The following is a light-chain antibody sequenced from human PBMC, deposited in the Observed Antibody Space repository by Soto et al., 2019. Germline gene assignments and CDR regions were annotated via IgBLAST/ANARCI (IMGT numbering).Light chain of an antibody. CDR2: DVS. Sequence: QSVLTQPASVSGSPGQSITISCTGTSSDVGGYNYVSWYQQHPGKDPKLMIYDVSNRPSGDSNRFSGSKSGNTASLTISGLQAEDEADYYCSSYTSSSTLVFGGGTKVTVL. CDR3: SSYTSSSTLV. V-gene: IGLV2-14*01. CDR1: SSDVGGYNY. J-gene: IGLJ2*01.